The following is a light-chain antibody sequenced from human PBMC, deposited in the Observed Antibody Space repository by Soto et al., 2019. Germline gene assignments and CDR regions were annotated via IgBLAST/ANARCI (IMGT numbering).Light chain of an antibody. Sequence: DIVMTQSPLSLPVTPGEPASISCRSSQSLLHSNVYNYLDWYLQKPVQSPQLLIYLGSNRASGVPDRCIGSGSCTDFTLKISRVEAEEVGVYYYMQDLQSPWTFGQGTKVEIK. CDR1: QSLLHSNVYNY. J-gene: IGKJ1*01. V-gene: IGKV2-28*01. CDR2: LGS. CDR3: MQDLQSPWT.